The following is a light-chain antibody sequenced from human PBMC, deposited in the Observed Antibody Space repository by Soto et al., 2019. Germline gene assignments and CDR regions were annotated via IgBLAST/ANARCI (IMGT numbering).Light chain of an antibody. Sequence: QSALTQPAWVSGSPGQSITISCTGTSSDFSGNNYVSWYQQHADKAPKLMIYEVNNRPSGVSQRFSGSKSGNTASLTISGLQAEDEADYYCSSYTSIGTLVVFGGGTQLTVL. J-gene: IGLJ2*01. V-gene: IGLV2-14*01. CDR2: EVN. CDR3: SSYTSIGTLVV. CDR1: SSDFSGNNY.